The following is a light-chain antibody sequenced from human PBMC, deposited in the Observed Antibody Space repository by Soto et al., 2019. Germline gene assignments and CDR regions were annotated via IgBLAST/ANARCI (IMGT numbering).Light chain of an antibody. V-gene: IGKV3-11*01. Sequence: EIVLTQSPATLSLSPRERATLSCRASQSVGNFIAWYQQNPGQAPRLLIYDTSNRFTGIPARFSGSGSGTDFTLTINSLEPEDSAVYYCQQRSAWPLTFGGGTRVEIK. CDR2: DTS. CDR3: QQRSAWPLT. J-gene: IGKJ4*01. CDR1: QSVGNF.